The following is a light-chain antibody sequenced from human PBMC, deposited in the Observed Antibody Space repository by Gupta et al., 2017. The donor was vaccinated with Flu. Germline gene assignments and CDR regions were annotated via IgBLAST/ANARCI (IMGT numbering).Light chain of an antibody. Sequence: QSALTQPASVSGSPGQSITISCTGTSSDVGGHNYVSWYQHHPGKAPKLMIYEVSNRPSGVSNRFSGSKSGNTDSLTIFGLQAEDESNYYCSSYTISNTWVFGGGTTVTVL. CDR1: SSDVGGHNY. V-gene: IGLV2-14*01. J-gene: IGLJ3*02. CDR2: EVS. CDR3: SSYTISNTWV.